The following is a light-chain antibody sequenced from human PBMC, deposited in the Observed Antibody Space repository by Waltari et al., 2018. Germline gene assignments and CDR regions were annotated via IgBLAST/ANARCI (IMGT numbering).Light chain of an antibody. CDR3: QHYVRLPAT. Sequence: EIVLTQSPGSLSSSPGERVTLSCRASQSVSRALAWDQQKPGQAPRLLIFGASNRATGIPDRFSGSGYETDLSLTISRLEPEDFAVYYCQHYVRLPATFGRGTKVEIK. V-gene: IGKV3-20*01. CDR2: GAS. J-gene: IGKJ1*01. CDR1: QSVSRA.